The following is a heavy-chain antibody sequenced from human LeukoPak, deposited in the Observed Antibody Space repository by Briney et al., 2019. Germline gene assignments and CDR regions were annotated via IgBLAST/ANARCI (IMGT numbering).Heavy chain of an antibody. CDR2: ISYDGSNK. D-gene: IGHD4-17*01. CDR3: AKVAGGDYAGFDY. V-gene: IGHV3-30*04. CDR1: GFTFSSYA. J-gene: IGHJ4*02. Sequence: GGSLRLSCAASGFTFSSYAMHWVRQAPGKGLEWVAVISYDGSNKYYADSVKGRFTISRDNSKNTLYLQMNSLRAEDTAVYYCAKVAGGDYAGFDYWGQGTLVTVSS.